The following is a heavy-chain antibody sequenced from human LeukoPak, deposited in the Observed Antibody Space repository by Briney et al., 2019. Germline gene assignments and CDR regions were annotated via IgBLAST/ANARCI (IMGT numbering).Heavy chain of an antibody. CDR1: GGSVSSGSYY. CDR3: ARDSDGYNG. J-gene: IGHJ4*02. V-gene: IGHV4-61*01. D-gene: IGHD5-24*01. Sequence: PSETLSLTCNVSGGSVSSGSYYWSWIRQPPGKGLEWIGYIYYSGSTNYNPSLKSRVTISVDTSKNQFSLKLSSVTAADTAVYYCARDSDGYNGWGQGTLVTVSS. CDR2: IYYSGST.